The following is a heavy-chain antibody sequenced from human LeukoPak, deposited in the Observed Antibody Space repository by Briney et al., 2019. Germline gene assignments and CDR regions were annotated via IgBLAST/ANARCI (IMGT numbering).Heavy chain of an antibody. V-gene: IGHV3-21*04. Sequence: GGSLRLSCAASGFTFSSYSMNWVRQAPGKGLEWVSSISSSSSYIYYADSVKGRFTISRDNSKNTLYLQMNSLRAEDTAVYYCAKDRVVVIPPFDYWGQGTLVTVSS. J-gene: IGHJ4*02. D-gene: IGHD3-22*01. CDR3: AKDRVVVIPPFDY. CDR2: ISSSSSYI. CDR1: GFTFSSYS.